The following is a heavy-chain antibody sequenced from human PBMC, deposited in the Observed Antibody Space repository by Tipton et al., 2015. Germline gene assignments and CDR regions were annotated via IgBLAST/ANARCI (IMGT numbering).Heavy chain of an antibody. CDR2: TYYNSKWNY. CDR3: AKGWLRTYFDS. V-gene: IGHV6-1*01. J-gene: IGHJ4*02. CDR1: GDSVSASAG. D-gene: IGHD2-15*01. Sequence: GLVKPSQSLSLTCAISGDSVSASAGWNWIRQSPSRGLEWLGRTYYNSKWNYDYAVSVKSRITINPDTSKNQLSLQLNSVTPEDTAVYYCAKGWLRTYFDSWGQGTLVAVSS.